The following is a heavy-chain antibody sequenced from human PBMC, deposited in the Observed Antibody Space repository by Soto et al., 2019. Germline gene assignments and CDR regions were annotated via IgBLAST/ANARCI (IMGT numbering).Heavy chain of an antibody. CDR2: ISGSGGST. CDR1: GFTFSSYA. Sequence: GGSLRLSCAASGFTFSSYAMSWVRQAPGKGLEWVSAISGSGGSTYYADSVKGRFTISRDNSKNPLYLQMNSLRAEDTAVYYCAKVSGYCSGGSCYEVEYYFDYWGQGTLVTVSS. D-gene: IGHD2-15*01. J-gene: IGHJ4*02. CDR3: AKVSGYCSGGSCYEVEYYFDY. V-gene: IGHV3-23*01.